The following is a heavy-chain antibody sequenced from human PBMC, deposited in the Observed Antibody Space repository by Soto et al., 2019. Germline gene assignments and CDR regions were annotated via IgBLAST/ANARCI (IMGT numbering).Heavy chain of an antibody. CDR3: AREGELARIFDY. D-gene: IGHD1-26*01. CDR1: GGSFSGYY. Sequence: SETLSLTCAVYGGSFSGYYWSWIRQPPGKGLEWIGEINHSGSTNYNPSLKSRVTISVDTSKNQFSLKLSSVTAADTAVYYCAREGELARIFDYWGQGTLVTVSS. V-gene: IGHV4-34*01. CDR2: INHSGST. J-gene: IGHJ4*02.